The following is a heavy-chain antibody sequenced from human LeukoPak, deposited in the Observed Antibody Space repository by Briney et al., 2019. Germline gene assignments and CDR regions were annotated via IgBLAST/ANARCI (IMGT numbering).Heavy chain of an antibody. CDR2: IWYDGSNK. D-gene: IGHD6-6*01. CDR1: GFTFSSYG. Sequence: GGSLRLSCAASGFTFSSYGMHWVRQAPGKGLEWVAVIWYDGSNKYYADSVKGRFTISRDNSKNTLYLQMNSLRAEDTAVYYCAKDHGYSSSSPFDYWGQGTLVTVSP. V-gene: IGHV3-33*06. CDR3: AKDHGYSSSSPFDY. J-gene: IGHJ4*02.